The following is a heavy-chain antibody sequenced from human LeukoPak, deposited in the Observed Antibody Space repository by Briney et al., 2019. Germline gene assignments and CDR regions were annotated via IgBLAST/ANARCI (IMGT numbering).Heavy chain of an antibody. CDR2: ISSSGSTI. CDR1: GFTFSDYY. V-gene: IGHV3-11*01. Sequence: SGGSLRLSCAASGFTFSDYYMSWIRQAPGKGLEWVSYISSSGSTIYYADSVKGRFTISRDNAKNSLYLQMNSLRAEDTAVYYCAKGVAAAGVPIDDAFDIWGQGTMVTVSS. D-gene: IGHD6-13*01. CDR3: AKGVAAAGVPIDDAFDI. J-gene: IGHJ3*02.